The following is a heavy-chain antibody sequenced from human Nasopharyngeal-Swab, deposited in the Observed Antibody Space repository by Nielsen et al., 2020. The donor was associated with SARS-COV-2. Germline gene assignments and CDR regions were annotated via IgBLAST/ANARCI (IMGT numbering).Heavy chain of an antibody. Sequence: ASVTVSCTASGYTFTGNFMHWVRQAPGQGLEWMGRITPNSGGTKIAQKFQGRVTLTRDTSISTAYMELSRLRSDDTAVYYCARDLSNTGDALDIWGQGTLVTVSS. CDR1: GYTFTGNF. J-gene: IGHJ3*02. CDR3: ARDLSNTGDALDI. V-gene: IGHV1-2*06. CDR2: ITPNSGGT. D-gene: IGHD1/OR15-1a*01.